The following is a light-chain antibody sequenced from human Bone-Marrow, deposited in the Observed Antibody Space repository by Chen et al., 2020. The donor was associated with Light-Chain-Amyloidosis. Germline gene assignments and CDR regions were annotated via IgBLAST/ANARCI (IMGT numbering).Light chain of an antibody. J-gene: IGLJ3*02. CDR3: QVWDRSSDRPV. V-gene: IGLV3-21*02. CDR1: NIGYTS. CDR2: DDS. Sequence: SYVLTQPSSVSVATGQTATIACGGNNIGYTSVHWYQQKPGQAPLLVVYDDSDRPSGIPERLSGSNSGNTATLTISRVEAGDEADYYCQVWDRSSDRPVFGGGTKLTVL.